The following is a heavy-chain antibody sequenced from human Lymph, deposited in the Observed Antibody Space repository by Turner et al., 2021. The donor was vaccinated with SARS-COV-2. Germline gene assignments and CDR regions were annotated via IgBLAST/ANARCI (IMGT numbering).Heavy chain of an antibody. CDR2: IYSGGSS. V-gene: IGHV3-53*04. CDR1: GITVSRNY. J-gene: IGHJ6*02. CDR3: ARDLDTAGGMDV. D-gene: IGHD5-18*01. Sequence: DVQLVESAGGLVQPGGSLRPSGAASGITVSRNYISWVCQAPGKGLEWVSVIYSGGSSYYADSVKGRFTISRHNSKNTLYLKMNSLRAEDTAVYYCARDLDTAGGMDVWGQGTTVTVSS.